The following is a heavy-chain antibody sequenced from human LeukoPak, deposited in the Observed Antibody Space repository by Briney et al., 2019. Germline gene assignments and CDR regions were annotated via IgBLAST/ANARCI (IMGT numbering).Heavy chain of an antibody. V-gene: IGHV3-74*01. Sequence: GGSLRLSCAASGFTFSSYWMHWVRQAPGKGLVWVSRINSDGSSTSYADSVKGRFTISRDNAKNTLYLQMNSPRAEDTAVYYCARMKRLQQPVLHYYYGMDVWGQGTTVTVSS. D-gene: IGHD6-13*01. J-gene: IGHJ6*02. CDR3: ARMKRLQQPVLHYYYGMDV. CDR2: INSDGSST. CDR1: GFTFSSYW.